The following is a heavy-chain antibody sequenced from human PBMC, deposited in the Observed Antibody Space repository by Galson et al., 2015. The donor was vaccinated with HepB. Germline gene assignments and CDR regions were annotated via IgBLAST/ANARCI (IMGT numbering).Heavy chain of an antibody. D-gene: IGHD3-10*01. CDR2: IIPILGIA. V-gene: IGHV1-69*10. CDR1: GGTFSSYA. J-gene: IGHJ6*02. CDR3: ARGLDYYGSGRAYYGMDV. Sequence: SVKVSCKASGGTFSSYAISWVRQAPGQGLEWMGGIIPILGIANYAQKFQGRVTMTTDTSTSTAYMELRSLRSDDTAVYYCARGLDYYGSGRAYYGMDVWGQGTTVTVSS.